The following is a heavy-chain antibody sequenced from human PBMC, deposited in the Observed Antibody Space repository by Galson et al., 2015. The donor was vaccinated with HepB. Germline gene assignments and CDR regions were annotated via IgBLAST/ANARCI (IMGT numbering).Heavy chain of an antibody. CDR1: GFTFSSYW. D-gene: IGHD3-9*01. CDR3: ARAKGEILTGPEHFEY. V-gene: IGHV3-7*03. CDR2: IKQGGSGT. J-gene: IGHJ4*02. Sequence: SLRLSCAASGFTFSSYWMTWVRQAPGEGLEWVANIKQGGSGTYYVDSLKGRFTISRDNAKKSLYLQMNSLRAEDTAVYYCARAKGEILTGPEHFEYWGQGALVTVSS.